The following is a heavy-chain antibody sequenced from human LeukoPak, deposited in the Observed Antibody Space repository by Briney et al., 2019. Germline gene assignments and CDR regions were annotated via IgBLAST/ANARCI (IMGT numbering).Heavy chain of an antibody. D-gene: IGHD4-17*01. J-gene: IGHJ4*02. CDR1: GWSFSCQY. CDR2: ISHSGST. V-gene: IGHV4-34*01. Sequence: SETLSLTCAVYGWSFSCQYWIWIRQTPGKGLEWIVEISHSGSTNYNPSLNSVITISVDRTMNRFSLMLNSVTAADTAFYYCGRHLPSDGDYIQFDLWGQGTLVTVSS. CDR3: GRHLPSDGDYIQFDL.